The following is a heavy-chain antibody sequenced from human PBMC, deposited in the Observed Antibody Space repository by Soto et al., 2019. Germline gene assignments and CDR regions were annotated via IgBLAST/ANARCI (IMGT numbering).Heavy chain of an antibody. Sequence: KTSETLSLTCTVSGGSISSGGYYWSWIRQHPGKGLEWIGYIYYSGSTYYNPSLKSRVTISVDTSKNQFSLKLSSVTAADTAVYYCAREGGTAAATSLRRYYYYGMDVWGQGTTVTVSS. V-gene: IGHV4-31*03. CDR3: AREGGTAAATSLRRYYYYGMDV. CDR1: GGSISSGGYY. D-gene: IGHD6-13*01. J-gene: IGHJ6*02. CDR2: IYYSGST.